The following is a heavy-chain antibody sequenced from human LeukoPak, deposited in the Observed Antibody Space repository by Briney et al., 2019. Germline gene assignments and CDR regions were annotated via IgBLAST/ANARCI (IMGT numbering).Heavy chain of an antibody. J-gene: IGHJ4*02. CDR3: ARASDTAMVVPGY. CDR1: GYTFTGYY. Sequence: GASVKVSCKASGYTFTGYYMHWVRQAPGQGLEWMGWINPNSGGTNYAQKFQGRVTMTRDTSISTAYMELSRLRSDDTAVYYCARASDTAMVVPGYWGQGTLVTVSS. CDR2: INPNSGGT. V-gene: IGHV1-2*02. D-gene: IGHD5-18*01.